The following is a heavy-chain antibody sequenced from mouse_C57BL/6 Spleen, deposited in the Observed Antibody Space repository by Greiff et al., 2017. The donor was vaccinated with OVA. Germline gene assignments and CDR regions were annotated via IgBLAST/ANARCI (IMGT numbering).Heavy chain of an antibody. D-gene: IGHD2-1*01. CDR2: INPSNGGT. V-gene: IGHV1-53*01. CDR3: ARKGSLYYGNYYAMDY. CDR1: GYTFTSYW. J-gene: IGHJ4*01. Sequence: VQLQQPGTELVKPGASVKLSCKASGYTFTSYWMHWVKQRPGQGLEWIGNINPSNGGTNYNEKFKSKATLTVDKSSSTAYMQLSSLTSEDSAVYYCARKGSLYYGNYYAMDYWGQGTSVTVSS.